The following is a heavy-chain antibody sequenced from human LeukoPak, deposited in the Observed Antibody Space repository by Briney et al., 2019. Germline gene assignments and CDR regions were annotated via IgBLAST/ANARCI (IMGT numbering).Heavy chain of an antibody. V-gene: IGHV1-18*01. Sequence: GASVKVSCKASGYTFSNYGITWVRQAPGQGLEWMGWISAYNGNTKYAQNLQGRVTMTTDTSTSTAYMELRSLRSEDTAVYYCARVPTRVGYFDYWGQGTLVTVSS. J-gene: IGHJ4*02. CDR3: ARVPTRVGYFDY. CDR1: GYTFSNYG. D-gene: IGHD3-10*02. CDR2: ISAYNGNT.